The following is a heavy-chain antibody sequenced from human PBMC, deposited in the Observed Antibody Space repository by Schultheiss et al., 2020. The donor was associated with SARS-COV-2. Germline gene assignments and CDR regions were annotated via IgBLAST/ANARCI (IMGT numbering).Heavy chain of an antibody. CDR1: GFTFSSYA. J-gene: IGHJ4*02. V-gene: IGHV3-23*01. D-gene: IGHD2-15*01. CDR3: ARMSRGGYPLDY. Sequence: GGSLRLSCAASGFTFSSYAMSWVRQAPGKGLEWVSAIRGSGGSTYYADSVKGRFTISRDNAKNSLYLQMNSLRGEDTAVYYCARMSRGGYPLDYWGQGTLVTVSS. CDR2: IRGSGGST.